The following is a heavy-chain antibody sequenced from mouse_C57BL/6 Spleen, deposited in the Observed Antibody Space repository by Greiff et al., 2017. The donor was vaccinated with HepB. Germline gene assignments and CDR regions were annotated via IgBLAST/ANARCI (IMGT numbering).Heavy chain of an antibody. Sequence: EVKVVESEGGLVQPGSSMKLSCTASGFTFSDYYMAWVRQVPEKGLEWVANINYDGSSTYYLDSLKSRFIISRDSAKNILYLQMSSLKSEDTATYYCARDFTAVVASGAMDYWGQGTSVTVSS. D-gene: IGHD1-1*01. V-gene: IGHV5-16*01. J-gene: IGHJ4*01. CDR1: GFTFSDYY. CDR2: INYDGSST. CDR3: ARDFTAVVASGAMDY.